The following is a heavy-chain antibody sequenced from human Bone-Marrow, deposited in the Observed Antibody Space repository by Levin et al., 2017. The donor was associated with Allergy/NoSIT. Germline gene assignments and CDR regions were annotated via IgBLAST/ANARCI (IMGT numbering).Heavy chain of an antibody. D-gene: IGHD2-2*01. Sequence: GGSLRLSCAASGFTFSNYWMHWVRQAPGKGLVWVSHINSDGSNTNYPDSVKGRFTISRDNAKNTLYLQMNSLRDEDTAVYYCARGGCSSTSCLDNWGQGTLVTVSP. CDR1: GFTFSNYW. CDR2: INSDGSNT. CDR3: ARGGCSSTSCLDN. J-gene: IGHJ4*02. V-gene: IGHV3-74*01.